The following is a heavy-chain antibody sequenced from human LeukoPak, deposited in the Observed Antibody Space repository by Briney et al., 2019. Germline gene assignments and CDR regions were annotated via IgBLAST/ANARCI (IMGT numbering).Heavy chain of an antibody. CDR1: GGSISSSNW. J-gene: IGHJ6*02. CDR3: ARDLYDSSGYYYHYYYGMDV. D-gene: IGHD3-22*01. CDR2: IYHSGST. Sequence: SETLSLTCAVSGGSISSSNWWSWVRQPPGKGLEWIGGIYHSGSTNYNPSLKSRVTISVDKSKNQFSLKLSSVTAADTAVYYCARDLYDSSGYYYHYYYGMDVWGQGTTVTVSS. V-gene: IGHV4-4*02.